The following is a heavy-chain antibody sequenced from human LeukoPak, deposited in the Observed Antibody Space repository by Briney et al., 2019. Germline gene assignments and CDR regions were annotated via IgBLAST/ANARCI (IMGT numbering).Heavy chain of an antibody. J-gene: IGHJ4*02. CDR3: ALHGSGWYSTGRRRLDY. D-gene: IGHD6-19*01. CDR1: GFTFSSYA. V-gene: IGHV3-30-3*01. Sequence: GGSLRLSCAASGFTFSSYAMHWVRQAPGKGLEWVAVISYAGNNKYYADSVKDRFTISRDNSKNTLYLQMNSLRAEDTAVYYCALHGSGWYSTGRRRLDYWGQGTLVTVSS. CDR2: ISYAGNNK.